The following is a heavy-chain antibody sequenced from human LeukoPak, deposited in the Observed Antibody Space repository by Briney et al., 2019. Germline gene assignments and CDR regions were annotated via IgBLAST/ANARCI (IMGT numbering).Heavy chain of an antibody. Sequence: KTSQTLSLTCTVSGGSISSGGYYWSWIRQPPGKGLEWIGYIYHSGSTYYNPSLKSRVTISVDRSKNQFSLKLSSVTAADTAVYYCARGGPAAIPGYWGQGTLVTVSS. V-gene: IGHV4-30-2*01. CDR2: IYHSGST. D-gene: IGHD2-2*02. CDR1: GGSISSGGYY. CDR3: ARGGPAAIPGY. J-gene: IGHJ4*02.